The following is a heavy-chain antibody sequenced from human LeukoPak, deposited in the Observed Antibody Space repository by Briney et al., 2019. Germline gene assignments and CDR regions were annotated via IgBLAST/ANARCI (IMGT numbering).Heavy chain of an antibody. CDR1: GFTFSSYG. CDR3: AKVLDILTADYFRPDVYYFDY. Sequence: GGSPRLSCAASGFTFSSYGIHWVRQAPGKGLEWVTFIRFDGSTKYYSDSAKGRFTISRDNSKNTVYLQMNSLRPDDTAIYYCAKVLDILTADYFRPDVYYFDYWGRGTLVTVSS. D-gene: IGHD3-9*01. CDR2: IRFDGSTK. V-gene: IGHV3-30*02. J-gene: IGHJ4*02.